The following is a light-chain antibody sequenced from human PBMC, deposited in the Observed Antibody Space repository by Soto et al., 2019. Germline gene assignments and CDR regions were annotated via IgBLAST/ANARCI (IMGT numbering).Light chain of an antibody. CDR2: GAS. CDR1: QSVGASY. Sequence: EIVLTQSPATLSVSPGVRATLSCRASQSVGASYLAWYQRKPGQAPRLLINGASSRATGIPDRFSGSGSGTDFTLTISRLEPEDFAVYYCQQYGSSSWTFGQGTKVDIK. V-gene: IGKV3-20*01. CDR3: QQYGSSSWT. J-gene: IGKJ1*01.